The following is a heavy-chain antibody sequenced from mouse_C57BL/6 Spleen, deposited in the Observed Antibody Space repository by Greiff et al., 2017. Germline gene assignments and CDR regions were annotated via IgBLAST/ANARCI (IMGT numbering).Heavy chain of an antibody. CDR1: GYTFTSYW. CDR2: IDPSDSYT. D-gene: IGHD1-1*01. V-gene: IGHV1-69*01. CDR3: ARSYEAWFAY. Sequence: QVQLKQSGAELVMPGASVKLSCKASGYTFTSYWMHWVKQRPGQGLEWIGEIDPSDSYTNYNQKFKGKSTLTVDKSSSTAYMQLSSLTSEDSAVYYCARSYEAWFAYWGQGTLVTVSA. J-gene: IGHJ3*01.